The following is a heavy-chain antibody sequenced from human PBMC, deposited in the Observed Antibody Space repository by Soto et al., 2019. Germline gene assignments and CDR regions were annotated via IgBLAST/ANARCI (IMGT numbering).Heavy chain of an antibody. CDR2: ISYDGSNK. D-gene: IGHD6-19*01. V-gene: IGHV3-30-3*01. CDR1: GFTFSSYA. J-gene: IGHJ4*02. Sequence: PGGSLRLSCAASGFTFSSYAMHWVRQAPGKGLEWVAVISYDGSNKYYADSVKGRFTISRDNSKNTLYQQMNSLRAEDTAVYYCARGGWAVAGTGDFDYWGQGTLVTVSS. CDR3: ARGGWAVAGTGDFDY.